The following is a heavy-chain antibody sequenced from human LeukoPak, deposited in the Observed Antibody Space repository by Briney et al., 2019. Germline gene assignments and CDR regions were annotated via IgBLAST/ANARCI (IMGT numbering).Heavy chain of an antibody. CDR2: IWYDGSNK. CDR1: GFTFSSYG. CDR3: AGVGVPNPFDY. Sequence: GGSLRLSCAASGFTFSSYGMHWVRQAPGKGLEWVAVIWYDGSNKYYADSVKGRFTISRDNSKNTLYLQMNSLRAEDTAVYYCAGVGVPNPFDYWGQGTLVTVSS. V-gene: IGHV3-33*01. J-gene: IGHJ4*02.